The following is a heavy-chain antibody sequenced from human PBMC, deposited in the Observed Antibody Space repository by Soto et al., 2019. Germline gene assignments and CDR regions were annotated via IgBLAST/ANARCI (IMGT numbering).Heavy chain of an antibody. D-gene: IGHD1-1*01. Sequence: QVHLVQSGAEVKKPGASVKVSCKGSGYDFTTYGIPWVRQAPGQGLEWMAWISAHNGNTDYAQKLQGRVTVTRDTSTSTAYMELRSLRSDDTAMYYCARGRYGDYWGQGARVTVSS. J-gene: IGHJ4*02. V-gene: IGHV1-18*01. CDR3: ARGRYGDY. CDR1: GYDFTTYG. CDR2: ISAHNGNT.